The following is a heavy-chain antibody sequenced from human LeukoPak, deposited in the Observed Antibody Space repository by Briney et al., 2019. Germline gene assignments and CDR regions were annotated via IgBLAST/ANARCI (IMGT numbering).Heavy chain of an antibody. CDR1: GGSFSGYY. V-gene: IGHV4-34*01. CDR3: ASGATTHRGDY. Sequence: SETLSPTCAVYGGSFSGYYWSWTRQPPGKGLEWIGEINHVGSTNYNPSLKSRVTISVDTSRNQFSLKLSSVTAADTAVYYCASGATTHRGDYWGQGTLVNVTS. J-gene: IGHJ4*02. CDR2: INHVGST. D-gene: IGHD1-26*01.